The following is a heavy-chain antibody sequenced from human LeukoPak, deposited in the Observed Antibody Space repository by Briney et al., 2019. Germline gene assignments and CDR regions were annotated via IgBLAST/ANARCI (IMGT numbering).Heavy chain of an antibody. CDR1: GFPFKSSW. Sequence: GGSVRLLCAASGFPFKSSWMQWVRQAPGKGRVWVSQINGDGGRTRYAHSVKGRLTLSRDNAKNTVYLQMSSLRTDDTAMYYCARGRNRFFDYWGHGTLVTVSS. CDR3: ARGRNRFFDY. J-gene: IGHJ4*01. D-gene: IGHD2/OR15-2a*01. CDR2: INGDGGRT. V-gene: IGHV3-74*01.